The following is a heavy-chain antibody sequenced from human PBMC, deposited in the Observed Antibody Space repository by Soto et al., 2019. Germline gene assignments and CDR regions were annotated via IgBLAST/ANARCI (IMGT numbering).Heavy chain of an antibody. CDR3: ARTPSDLLTGYSWCDP. Sequence: SETLSLTCAVSGYSISRAYYWDWIRQPPGKGLEWIGSTYHRGSTYYNPSLKSRVTISGHMSNNHFSLKLSSGTAADTAVYYCARTPSDLLTGYSWCDPWGKGTLVTVSS. CDR1: GYSISRAYY. CDR2: TYHRGST. D-gene: IGHD3-9*01. V-gene: IGHV4-38-2*01. J-gene: IGHJ5*02.